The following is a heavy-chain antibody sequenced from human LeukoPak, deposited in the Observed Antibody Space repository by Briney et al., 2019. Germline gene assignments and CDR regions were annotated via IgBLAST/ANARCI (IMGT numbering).Heavy chain of an antibody. D-gene: IGHD5-12*01. J-gene: IGHJ5*02. CDR3: ARPRWLVLNLFDP. V-gene: IGHV4-39*07. CDR2: IYYSGGT. Sequence: SETLSLTCTVSGGSLSSSSYYWGWIRQPPGKGLEWIGSIYYSGGTYYNPSLESRVTISLDTSKNQFSLKLSSVTAADTAVHYCARPRWLVLNLFDPWGQGTLVTVSS. CDR1: GGSLSSSSYY.